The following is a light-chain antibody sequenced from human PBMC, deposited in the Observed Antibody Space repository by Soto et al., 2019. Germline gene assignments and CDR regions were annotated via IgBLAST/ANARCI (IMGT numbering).Light chain of an antibody. CDR2: DNN. J-gene: IGLJ2*01. CDR3: GTWDSSLSAVV. CDR1: SSNIGNNY. V-gene: IGLV1-51*01. Sequence: QSVLTQPPSVSAAPGQKVTISCSGSSSNIGNNYVSWYQQLPGTAPKLIIYDNNKRPSGIPDRCSGSKSGTSATLGITGLQTGDEADYYCGTWDSSLSAVVFGGGTKLTVL.